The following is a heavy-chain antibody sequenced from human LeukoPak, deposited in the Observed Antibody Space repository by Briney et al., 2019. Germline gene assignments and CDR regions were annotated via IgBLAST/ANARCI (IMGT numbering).Heavy chain of an antibody. J-gene: IGHJ4*02. D-gene: IGHD7-27*01. CDR2: INTNTGNP. CDR1: GYSFTSYY. CDR3: AREWGILDY. Sequence: SVKLSCKASGYSFTSYYVHWVRQAPGQGLEWMGWINTNTGNPTYAQGFTGRFVFSLDTSVSTAYLQISSLKAEDTAVYYCAREWGILDYWGQGTLVTVSS. V-gene: IGHV7-4-1*02.